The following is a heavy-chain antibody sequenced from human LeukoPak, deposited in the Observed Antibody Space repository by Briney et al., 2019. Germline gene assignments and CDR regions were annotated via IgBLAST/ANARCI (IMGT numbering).Heavy chain of an antibody. J-gene: IGHJ5*02. D-gene: IGHD2-2*01. CDR3: ARGGSIVVVPAAMIGPGNNWFDP. CDR2: MNPNSGNT. CDR1: GYTFTSYE. V-gene: IGHV1-8*03. Sequence: ASVKVSCKASGYTFTSYEINWERQATGQGLEWMGWMNPNSGNTGYAQKFQGRVTITRNTSISTAYMELSSLRSEDTAVYYCARGGSIVVVPAAMIGPGNNWFDPWGQGTLVTVSS.